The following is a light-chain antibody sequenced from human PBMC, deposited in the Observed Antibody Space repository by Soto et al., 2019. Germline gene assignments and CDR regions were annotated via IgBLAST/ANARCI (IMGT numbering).Light chain of an antibody. CDR1: QSVSSTY. J-gene: IGKJ2*01. V-gene: IGKV3-20*01. Sequence: EIVLTQSPGTLSLSPGERATLSCRASQSVSSTYLAWFQQKPGQSPRLLIYGASSRATGIPDRFSGSGSGTDFTLTISRLEPEDFAVYYCQHYGSSPNPFGQGTKVDVK. CDR2: GAS. CDR3: QHYGSSPNP.